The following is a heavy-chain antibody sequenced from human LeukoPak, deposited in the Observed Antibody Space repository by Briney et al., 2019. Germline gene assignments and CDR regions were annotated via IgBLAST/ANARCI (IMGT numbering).Heavy chain of an antibody. Sequence: PSETLSLTCTVSGDSISSYYWSWIRQPPGKGLEWIGYIYYSGSTNYNPSLKSRVTISVDTSKNQFSLKLSSVTAADTAVYYCARETISGVLTHTGYFDYWGQGTLVTVSS. CDR3: ARETISGVLTHTGYFDY. CDR1: GDSISSYY. V-gene: IGHV4-59*12. J-gene: IGHJ4*02. CDR2: IYYSGST. D-gene: IGHD3-3*01.